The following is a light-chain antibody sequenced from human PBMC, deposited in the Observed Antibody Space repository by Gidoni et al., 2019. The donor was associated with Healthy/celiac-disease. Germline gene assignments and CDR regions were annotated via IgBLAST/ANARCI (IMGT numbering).Light chain of an antibody. CDR1: QSISSY. V-gene: IGKV1-39*01. CDR2: AAS. J-gene: IGKJ2*01. Sequence: DIQMARSPSSLSASVGDRVTITCRASQSISSYLNWYQQKPGKAPKLLIYAASSLQSGVPSRFSGSGSGTEFTLTISSLQPEYFATYYCQQSYSTLMYTFGQGTKLEIK. CDR3: QQSYSTLMYT.